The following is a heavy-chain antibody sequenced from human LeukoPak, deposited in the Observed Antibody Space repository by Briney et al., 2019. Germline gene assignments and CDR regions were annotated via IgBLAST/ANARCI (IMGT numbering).Heavy chain of an antibody. CDR2: FDPEDGET. J-gene: IGHJ4*02. Sequence: ASVKVSCKVSGYTLTELSMHWVRRAPGKGLEWMGGFDPEDGETIYAQKFQGRVTMTEDTSTDTAYMELSSLRSEDTAVYYCATKTYYYDSSGYFSLPDYWGQGTLVTVSS. CDR3: ATKTYYYDSSGYFSLPDY. CDR1: GYTLTELS. V-gene: IGHV1-24*01. D-gene: IGHD3-22*01.